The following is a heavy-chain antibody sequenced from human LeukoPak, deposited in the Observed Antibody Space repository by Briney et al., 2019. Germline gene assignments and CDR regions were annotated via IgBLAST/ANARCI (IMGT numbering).Heavy chain of an antibody. CDR1: GFTFSSYA. CDR2: ISYDGSNK. V-gene: IGHV3-30*04. Sequence: PGGSLRLSCAASGFTFSSYAMHWVRQAPGKGLEWVAVISYDGSNKYYADSVKGRFTISRDNGKNSLYLQMNSLRVEDTAVYYCTKLAKYFYGAETFYFFEHWGQGTPVTASS. J-gene: IGHJ4*02. D-gene: IGHD3-10*01. CDR3: TKLAKYFYGAETFYFFEH.